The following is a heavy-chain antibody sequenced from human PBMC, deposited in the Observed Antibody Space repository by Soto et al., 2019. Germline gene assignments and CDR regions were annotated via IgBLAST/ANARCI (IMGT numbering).Heavy chain of an antibody. CDR1: GYTFTGYY. J-gene: IGHJ4*02. V-gene: IGHV1-2*02. D-gene: IGHD5-12*01. CDR2: INPNNGDT. CDR3: ARHSGYDYVFDY. Sequence: ASVKVSCKASGYTFTGYYIHWVRQAPGEGLEWMGWINPNNGDTNYAQKFQGRVTMTRDTSTSTAYMELSSLTFDDTAVYYCARHSGYDYVFDYWGQGTLVTVSS.